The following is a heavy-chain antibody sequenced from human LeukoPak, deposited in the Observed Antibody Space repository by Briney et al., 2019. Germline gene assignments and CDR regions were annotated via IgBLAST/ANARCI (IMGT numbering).Heavy chain of an antibody. CDR1: GFTFDDYA. V-gene: IGHV3-9*01. D-gene: IGHD5-12*01. CDR3: AKDRDILARNDAFDI. J-gene: IGHJ3*02. Sequence: SLRXSCAASGFTFDDYAMHWVRHAPGKGLEWVSGISWNSGSIVYADSVKGRFTISRDNAKNSLYLQMNSLRAEDTALYYCAKDRDILARNDAFDIWGQGTMVTVSS. CDR2: ISWNSGSI.